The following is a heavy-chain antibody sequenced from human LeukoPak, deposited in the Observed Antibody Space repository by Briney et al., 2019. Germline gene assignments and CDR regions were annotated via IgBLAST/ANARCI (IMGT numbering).Heavy chain of an antibody. V-gene: IGHV3-7*01. Sequence: GGSLRLSCAASGFTVSDNYMSWVRQAPGKGLEWVANIKQDGSEKYYVDSVKGRFTISRDNAKNSLYLQMNSLRAGDTAVYYCARDLGYGGKPDDYWGQGTLVTVSS. J-gene: IGHJ4*02. D-gene: IGHD4-23*01. CDR1: GFTVSDNY. CDR2: IKQDGSEK. CDR3: ARDLGYGGKPDDY.